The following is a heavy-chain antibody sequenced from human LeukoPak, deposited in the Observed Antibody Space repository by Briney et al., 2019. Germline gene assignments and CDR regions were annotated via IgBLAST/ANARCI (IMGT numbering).Heavy chain of an antibody. J-gene: IGHJ4*02. CDR2: IIPIFGTA. CDR3: ARDDKGYCSSTSCYTSVY. V-gene: IGHV1-69*05. D-gene: IGHD2-2*02. CDR1: GGTFSSYA. Sequence: VASVKVSCKASGGTFSSYAISWVRQAPGQGLEWMGGIIPIFGTASYAQEFQGRVTITTDESTSTAYMELSSLRSEDTAVYYCARDDKGYCSSTSCYTSVYWGQGTLVTVSS.